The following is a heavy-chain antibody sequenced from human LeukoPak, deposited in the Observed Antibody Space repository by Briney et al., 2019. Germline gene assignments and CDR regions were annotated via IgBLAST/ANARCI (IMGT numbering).Heavy chain of an antibody. CDR2: INHSGST. CDR1: GGSFSGYY. Sequence: SETLSLTCAVYGGSFSGYYWSWIRQPPGKGLEWIGEINHSGSTNYNPSLKSRVTISVDTSKNQFSLKLSSVTAADTAVYYCARDLSLSGYDEHLDYWGQGTLVTVSS. CDR3: ARDLSLSGYDEHLDY. V-gene: IGHV4-34*01. J-gene: IGHJ4*02. D-gene: IGHD5-12*01.